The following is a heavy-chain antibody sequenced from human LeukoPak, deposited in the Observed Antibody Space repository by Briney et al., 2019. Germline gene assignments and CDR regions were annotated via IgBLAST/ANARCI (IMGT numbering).Heavy chain of an antibody. CDR2: ISGTSTYI. CDR1: GFTFSSYA. Sequence: GGSLRLSCAASGFTFSSYAMSWVRQDPGKGLDWVSSISGTSTYIDYADSVKGRFTISRDNAKNSLYLQMNSLRVEDTAVYYCVRDHQLRDPGCWGQGTLVTVSS. J-gene: IGHJ4*02. CDR3: VRDHQLRDPGC. D-gene: IGHD5-24*01. V-gene: IGHV3-21*01.